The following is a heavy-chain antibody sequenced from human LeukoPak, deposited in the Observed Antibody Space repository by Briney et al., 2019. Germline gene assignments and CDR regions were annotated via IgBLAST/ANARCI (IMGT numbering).Heavy chain of an antibody. V-gene: IGHV3-53*04. Sequence: GGSLRLSCAASGFTVSSNYMSWVRQAPGKGLEWVSVIYSGGSTYYADSVKGRFTTSRHNSKNTLYLQMNSMRAGDTAVYYCATDGYEGSGYANYFDYWGQGTLVTVSS. J-gene: IGHJ4*02. D-gene: IGHD3-22*01. CDR1: GFTVSSNY. CDR2: IYSGGST. CDR3: ATDGYEGSGYANYFDY.